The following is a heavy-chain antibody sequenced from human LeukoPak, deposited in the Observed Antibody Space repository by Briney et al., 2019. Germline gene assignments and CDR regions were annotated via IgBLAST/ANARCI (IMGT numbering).Heavy chain of an antibody. J-gene: IGHJ4*02. V-gene: IGHV3-21*01. CDR2: ISSSSSYI. CDR3: ARVLHKRMYDSTTYFPY. Sequence: KPGGSLRLSCAASGFTFSSYSMNWVRQAPGKGLERVSSISSSSSYIYYADSVKGRFTISRDNAKNSLYLQMNSLRAEDTAVYYCARVLHKRMYDSTTYFPYWGQGILVTVSS. D-gene: IGHD3-22*01. CDR1: GFTFSSYS.